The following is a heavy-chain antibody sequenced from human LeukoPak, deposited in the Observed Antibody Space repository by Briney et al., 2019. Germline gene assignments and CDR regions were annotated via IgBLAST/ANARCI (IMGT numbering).Heavy chain of an antibody. J-gene: IGHJ4*02. D-gene: IGHD3-22*01. CDR2: IFLSGST. CDR3: ARENYYDTSD. CDR1: GGSISSGSYY. Sequence: SETLSLTCSVSGGSISSGSYYWSWIRQPAGKGLEWIGRIFLSGSTNYNPSLKSRVTMSIATSKNQFSLSLRSVTAADTAVYYCARENYYDTSDWGQGTLVTVSS. V-gene: IGHV4-61*02.